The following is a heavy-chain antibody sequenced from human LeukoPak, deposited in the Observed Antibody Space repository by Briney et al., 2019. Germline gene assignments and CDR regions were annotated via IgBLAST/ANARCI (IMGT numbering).Heavy chain of an antibody. V-gene: IGHV3-74*01. D-gene: IGHD6-19*01. CDR2: INTNGDSA. CDR3: AKDLRVAVAGTGY. Sequence: GGSLRLSCAVSGFKFSSYWMNWVRQVPGKGLMWVAHINTNGDSANYADSVKGRFTISRDNSKNTLYLQMNSLRAEDTAVYYCAKDLRVAVAGTGYWGQGTLVTVSS. CDR1: GFKFSSYW. J-gene: IGHJ4*02.